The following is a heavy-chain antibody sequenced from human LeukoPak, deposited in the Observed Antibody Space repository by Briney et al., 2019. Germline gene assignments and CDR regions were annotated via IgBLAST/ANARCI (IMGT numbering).Heavy chain of an antibody. CDR3: ARSPAAGTPIAYYYYYYMDV. Sequence: SVKVSCKASGGTFSSYAISWVRQAPGQGLEWMGGIIPIFGTANYAQKFQGRVTITPDETTSPAYMELSSLRSEDTAVYYCARSPAAGTPIAYYYYYYMDVWGKGTTVPVSS. D-gene: IGHD6-13*01. CDR1: GGTFSSYA. CDR2: IIPIFGTA. V-gene: IGHV1-69*13. J-gene: IGHJ6*03.